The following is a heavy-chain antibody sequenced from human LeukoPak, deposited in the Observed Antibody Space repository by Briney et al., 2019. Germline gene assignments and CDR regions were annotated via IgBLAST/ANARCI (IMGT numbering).Heavy chain of an antibody. J-gene: IGHJ4*02. CDR2: ISSSSSYI. Sequence: SGGSLRLSCAASGFTFSSYSMNWVRQAPGKGLEWVSSISSSSSYIYYADSVKGRFTISRDNAKNSLYLQINSLRAEDTAVYYCARARYYYDSSGYYSDFDYWGQGTLVTVSS. CDR1: GFTFSSYS. V-gene: IGHV3-21*01. CDR3: ARARYYYDSSGYYSDFDY. D-gene: IGHD3-22*01.